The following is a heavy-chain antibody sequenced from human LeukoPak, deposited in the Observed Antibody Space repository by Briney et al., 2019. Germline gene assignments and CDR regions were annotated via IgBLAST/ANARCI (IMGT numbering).Heavy chain of an antibody. J-gene: IGHJ4*02. D-gene: IGHD3-9*01. V-gene: IGHV4-39*01. CDR3: ARLTKGRYFDYIFAF. Sequence: SETLSLTCTVSGFSVSDPLSYWGWVRQPPGKGLEWIAEINFIGRTSYDSSLNSRVTMSVDTSKNQFSLKMTSASAADTAVYFCARLTKGRYFDYIFAFWGQGILVTVSS. CDR1: GFSVSDPLSY. CDR2: INFIGRT.